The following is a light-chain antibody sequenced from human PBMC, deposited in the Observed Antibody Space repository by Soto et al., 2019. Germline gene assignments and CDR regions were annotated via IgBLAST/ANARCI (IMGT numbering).Light chain of an antibody. Sequence: DIVMTQSPDSLAVSLGERATINCKSSQSVLYSSNNKNYLAWYQQRPGQPPKLLIYWASTRESGVPDRFSGSGSGTEFTLTMTSLQAVDVAVYYCQQYESTSPTFGQGTKLEIK. CDR1: QSVLYSSNNKNY. V-gene: IGKV4-1*01. CDR3: QQYESTSPT. CDR2: WAS. J-gene: IGKJ2*01.